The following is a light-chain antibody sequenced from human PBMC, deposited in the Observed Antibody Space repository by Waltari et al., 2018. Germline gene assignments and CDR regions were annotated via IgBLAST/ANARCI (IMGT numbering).Light chain of an antibody. J-gene: IGLJ2*01. V-gene: IGLV2-11*01. Sequence: QSALSQPLSISRSPGQSVTISCTGTSNDVGGYYYVSWFQQFPGKAPNLIIYDVTRRHSGVPDRFSGSKSGNTASLTISGLQVEDEATYYCCSRAGTYTWLFGGGTKVTVL. CDR3: CSRAGTYTWL. CDR2: DVT. CDR1: SNDVGGYYY.